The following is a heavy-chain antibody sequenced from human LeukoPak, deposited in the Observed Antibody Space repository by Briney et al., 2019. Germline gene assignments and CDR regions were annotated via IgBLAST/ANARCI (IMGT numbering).Heavy chain of an antibody. D-gene: IGHD1-26*01. CDR3: ARNRGSYFFRGISYYFDY. J-gene: IGHJ4*02. CDR1: GGSISSSSYY. CDR2: INHSGST. V-gene: IGHV4-39*07. Sequence: SETLSLTCTVSGGSISSSSYYWSWIRQPPGKGLEWIGEINHSGSTNYNPSLKSRVTISVDTSKNQFSLKLSSVTAADTAVYYCARNRGSYFFRGISYYFDYWGQGTLVTVSS.